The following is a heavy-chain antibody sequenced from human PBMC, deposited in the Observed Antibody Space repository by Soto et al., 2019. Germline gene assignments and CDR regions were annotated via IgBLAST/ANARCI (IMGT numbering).Heavy chain of an antibody. D-gene: IGHD3-10*01. J-gene: IGHJ6*02. V-gene: IGHV3-48*03. CDR2: ISSSGGII. Sequence: VESGGGLIQPGESLRLSCAASGFTFSNFDMNWVRQAPGKGLEWVSHISSSGGIIYYAESVRGRFTVSRDNAKNSLSLQMNSLSGEDSAVYYCAREGSVSSSDYYAYYYGMDVWGQGTTVTVSS. CDR3: AREGSVSSSDYYAYYYGMDV. CDR1: GFTFSNFD.